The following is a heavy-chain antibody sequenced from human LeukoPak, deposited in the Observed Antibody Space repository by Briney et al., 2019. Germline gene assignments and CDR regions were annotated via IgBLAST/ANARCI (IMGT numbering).Heavy chain of an antibody. J-gene: IGHJ4*02. CDR2: ISWDGDTT. Sequence: GGSLRLSFAASGFTFYDYAMHWVRQAPGKGLEWVSLISWDGDTTYYADSVRGRFTISRDNSKNSLYLQMNSLRTEDTAFYYCTRDTDYGSATNYFVYWGQGTLVSVSS. D-gene: IGHD3-10*01. CDR3: TRDTDYGSATNYFVY. V-gene: IGHV3-43*01. CDR1: GFTFYDYA.